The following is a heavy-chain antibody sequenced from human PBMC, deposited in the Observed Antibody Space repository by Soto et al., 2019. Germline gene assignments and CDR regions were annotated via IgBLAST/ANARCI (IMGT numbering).Heavy chain of an antibody. J-gene: IGHJ5*02. CDR2: IIPIFGTA. Sequence: ASVKVSCKASGGTFSSYAISWVRQAPGQGLEWMGGIIPIFGTANYAQKFQGRVTMTRDTSTSTVYMALSSLRSEDTAMYYWAREENGSGSYWLAPWGQGTLVTVSS. V-gene: IGHV1-69*05. CDR1: GGTFSSYA. CDR3: AREENGSGSYWLAP. D-gene: IGHD3-10*01.